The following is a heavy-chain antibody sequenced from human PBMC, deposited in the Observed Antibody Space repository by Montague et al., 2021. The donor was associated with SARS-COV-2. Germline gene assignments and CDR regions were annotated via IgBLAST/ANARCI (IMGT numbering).Heavy chain of an antibody. CDR3: ARAVVGAKTATIES. D-gene: IGHD2-15*01. Sequence: SETRSLTCSVSGGSINNYFWGWIRQSPGKGLEWVGYMHSTGSTAYNPSLKSRVIISVNTSKTQISLKLSPVSAADTALYYCARAVVGAKTATIESWGQGTLVTVSS. J-gene: IGHJ4*02. CDR1: GGSINNYF. CDR2: MHSTGST. V-gene: IGHV4-59*01.